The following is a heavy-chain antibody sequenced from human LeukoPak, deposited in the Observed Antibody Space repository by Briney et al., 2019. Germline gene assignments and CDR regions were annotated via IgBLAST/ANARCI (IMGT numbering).Heavy chain of an antibody. V-gene: IGHV1-2*06. CDR1: GYTFTGYY. CDR3: ARDYGDYAYFQH. CDR2: INPNSGVT. J-gene: IGHJ1*01. D-gene: IGHD4-17*01. Sequence: ASVKVSCKASGYTFTGYYMHWVRQAPGQGLEWMGRINPNSGVTNYAQKFQGRVTMTRDTSISTAYMELSRLRSDDTAVYYCARDYGDYAYFQHWGQGTLVTVSS.